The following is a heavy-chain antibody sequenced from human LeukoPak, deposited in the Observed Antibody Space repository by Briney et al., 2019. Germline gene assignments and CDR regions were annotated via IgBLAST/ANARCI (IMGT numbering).Heavy chain of an antibody. Sequence: GGSLRLSCAASGFTFSSYGMHWVRQAPGKGLEWVAVISYDGSNKHYADSVKGRFTISRDNSKNTLYLQVNSLRAEDTAVYYCAKAKPWMIVDYWGQGTLVTVSS. CDR2: ISYDGSNK. CDR1: GFTFSSYG. CDR3: AKAKPWMIVDY. D-gene: IGHD3-22*01. V-gene: IGHV3-30*18. J-gene: IGHJ4*02.